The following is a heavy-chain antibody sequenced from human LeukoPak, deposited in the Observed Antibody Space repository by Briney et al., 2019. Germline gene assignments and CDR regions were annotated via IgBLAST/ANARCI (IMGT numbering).Heavy chain of an antibody. Sequence: GGSLRLSCAASGFTVSSNYMSWVRQAPGKGLEWVSFIYSGGNTYYADSVKGRFTISRDNSKNTLYLQMNSLRAEDTAVYYCATRSRGYGSGIDYWGQGTLVTVSS. V-gene: IGHV3-53*01. D-gene: IGHD3-10*01. CDR3: ATRSRGYGSGIDY. CDR1: GFTVSSNY. CDR2: IYSGGNT. J-gene: IGHJ4*02.